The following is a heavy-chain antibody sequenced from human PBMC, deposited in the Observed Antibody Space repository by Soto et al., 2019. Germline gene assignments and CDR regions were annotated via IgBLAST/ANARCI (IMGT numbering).Heavy chain of an antibody. CDR2: IGAGGGST. CDR1: GFTFSSYA. Sequence: EVQLLESGGGLVQPGGSLRLSCAASGFTFSSYAMSWVRQAPGKGLEWVSAIGAGGGSTNYADSVKGRFTISRDNSKNTLYRQMNSLRAEDTAVYYCAKDAYSSTWFAFDYWGQGTLLTVSS. J-gene: IGHJ4*02. V-gene: IGHV3-23*01. CDR3: AKDAYSSTWFAFDY. D-gene: IGHD6-13*01.